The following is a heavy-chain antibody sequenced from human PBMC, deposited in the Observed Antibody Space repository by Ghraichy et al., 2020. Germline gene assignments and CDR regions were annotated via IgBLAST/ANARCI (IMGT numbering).Heavy chain of an antibody. CDR3: ARVHSRYNFDY. V-gene: IGHV3-72*01. CDR2: TRNKANSYTT. Sequence: GGSLRLSCAASGFTFSDHYMDWVRQAPGKGLEWVGRTRNKANSYTTEYAASVKGRFTISRDDSKNSLYLQMNSLKTEDTAVYYCARVHSRYNFDYWGQGTLVTVSS. CDR1: GFTFSDHY. D-gene: IGHD1-1*01. J-gene: IGHJ4*02.